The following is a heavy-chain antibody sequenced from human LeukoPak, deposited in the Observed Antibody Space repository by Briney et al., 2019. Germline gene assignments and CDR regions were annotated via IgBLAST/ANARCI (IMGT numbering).Heavy chain of an antibody. J-gene: IGHJ4*02. CDR1: GFTFSSYW. Sequence: PGGSVKLSCAASGFTFSSYWMHWVRQAPGKGLVWVSRINTDGSSTTYADSVKGRFTISRDNARNTLYLQMNSLRAEDTAVYYCARGRYCSGHNCYFDYWGQGTLVTVSS. D-gene: IGHD2-15*01. CDR2: INTDGSST. V-gene: IGHV3-74*01. CDR3: ARGRYCSGHNCYFDY.